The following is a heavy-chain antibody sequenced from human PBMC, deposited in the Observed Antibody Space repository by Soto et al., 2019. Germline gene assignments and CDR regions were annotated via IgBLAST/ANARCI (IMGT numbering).Heavy chain of an antibody. Sequence: PSETLSLTCTVSGGSISSSSYYWGWIRQPPGKGLEWIGSIYYSGSTYYNPSLKSRVTISVDTSKNQFSLKLSSVTAADTAVYYCARRPGHSYGLDYWGQGTLVTVSS. CDR1: GGSISSSSYY. V-gene: IGHV4-39*01. J-gene: IGHJ4*02. D-gene: IGHD5-18*01. CDR3: ARRPGHSYGLDY. CDR2: IYYSGST.